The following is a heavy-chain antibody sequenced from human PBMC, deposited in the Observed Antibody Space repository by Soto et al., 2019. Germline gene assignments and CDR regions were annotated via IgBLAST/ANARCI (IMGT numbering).Heavy chain of an antibody. CDR2: IAGDGITT. D-gene: IGHD1-1*01. V-gene: IGHV3-64D*06. CDR1: GFIFSSYT. CDR3: VKGGYKYNYAAFDI. J-gene: IGHJ3*02. Sequence: GGSLRLSCSASGFIFSSYTMYWVRQAPGKGLQFVSAIAGDGITTYYADSVKGRFTISRDNSKNRLYLQMSSLRAEDMAVYFCVKGGYKYNYAAFDIWGQGTTVTVSS.